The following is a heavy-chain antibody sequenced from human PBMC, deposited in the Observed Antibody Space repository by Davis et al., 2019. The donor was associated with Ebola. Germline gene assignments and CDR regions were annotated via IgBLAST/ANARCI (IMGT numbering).Heavy chain of an antibody. Sequence: PGGSLRLSCAASGFTFRHYAFHWVRQAPGRGLEWLAFISYEGSKRSSADSVKGRFTISRDNSKNILYLQMSSLRPEDTAVYNCVKDLDSGTYNSYGMDVWGEGTTVTVSS. CDR3: VKDLDSGTYNSYGMDV. D-gene: IGHD1-26*01. CDR2: ISYEGSKR. V-gene: IGHV3-30*18. CDR1: GFTFRHYA. J-gene: IGHJ6*04.